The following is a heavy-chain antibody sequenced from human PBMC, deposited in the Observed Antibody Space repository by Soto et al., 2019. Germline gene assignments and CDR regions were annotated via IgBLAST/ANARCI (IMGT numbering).Heavy chain of an antibody. CDR3: AREVDTAMGNEASDI. V-gene: IGHV3-11*06. J-gene: IGHJ3*02. D-gene: IGHD5-18*01. CDR2: SSNSGTFT. CDR1: GFTLSDHY. Sequence: GGYLRLSCAASGFTLSDHYMSWIRQAPGKGLEWVSFSSNSGTFTKYADSVKGRFTISRDNAKNSLYLHMNSLRVEDTAIYYCAREVDTAMGNEASDIWGQVTLVTVS.